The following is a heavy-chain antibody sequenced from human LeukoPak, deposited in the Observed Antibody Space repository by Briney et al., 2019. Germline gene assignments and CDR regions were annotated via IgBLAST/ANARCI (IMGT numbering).Heavy chain of an antibody. J-gene: IGHJ4*02. D-gene: IGHD2-2*01. Sequence: GGSLRLSCAASGFTFSSYSMNWVRQAPGKGLEWVSSISSSSSYIYYADSVKGRFTISRDNAKNSLYLQMNSLRAEDTAVYYCASLGSPYCSSTSCPDYWGQGTLVTVSS. V-gene: IGHV3-21*01. CDR2: ISSSSSYI. CDR3: ASLGSPYCSSTSCPDY. CDR1: GFTFSSYS.